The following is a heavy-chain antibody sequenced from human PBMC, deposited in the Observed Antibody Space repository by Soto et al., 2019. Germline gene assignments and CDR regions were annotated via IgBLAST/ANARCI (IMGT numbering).Heavy chain of an antibody. D-gene: IGHD2-15*01. J-gene: IGHJ3*02. CDR1: GYTFPSYD. CDR2: MNPNSGNT. CDR3: ARGICSGGSCYFSMDFDI. Sequence: GASVKVSCKASGYTFPSYDINWVRQATGQGLEWMGWMNPNSGNTGYAQKFQGRVTMTRNTSISTAYMELSSLRSEDTAVYYCARGICSGGSCYFSMDFDIWGQGTMVTVSS. V-gene: IGHV1-8*01.